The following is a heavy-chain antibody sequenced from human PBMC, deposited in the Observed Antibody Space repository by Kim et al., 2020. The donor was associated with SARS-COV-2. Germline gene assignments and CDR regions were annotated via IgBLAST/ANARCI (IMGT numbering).Heavy chain of an antibody. Sequence: GGSLRLSCAASGFTFSNTWMSWVRQAPGKGLEWVGRIKSKTDDGTTDYAASVKGRFTISRDDSKNTLYVQMNSLKTEDTAVYYCSTTSAGGNFDYWGQGTLVIVSS. V-gene: IGHV3-15*01. J-gene: IGHJ4*02. D-gene: IGHD2-8*02. CDR1: GFTFSNTW. CDR3: STTSAGGNFDY. CDR2: IKSKTDDGTT.